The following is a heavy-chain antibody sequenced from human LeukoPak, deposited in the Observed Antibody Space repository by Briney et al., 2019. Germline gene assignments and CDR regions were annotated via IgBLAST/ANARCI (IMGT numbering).Heavy chain of an antibody. CDR1: GGSISSYY. CDR3: ARTTLYYGSGTYYFDY. D-gene: IGHD3-10*01. J-gene: IGHJ4*02. CDR2: IYYSGST. V-gene: IGHV4-59*08. Sequence: PSETLSLTCTVSGGSISSYYWSWIRQPPGKGLEWIGYIYYSGSTNYNPSLKSRVTISVDTSKNQFSLRLSSVTAADTAVYYCARTTLYYGSGTYYFDYWGQGTLVTVSS.